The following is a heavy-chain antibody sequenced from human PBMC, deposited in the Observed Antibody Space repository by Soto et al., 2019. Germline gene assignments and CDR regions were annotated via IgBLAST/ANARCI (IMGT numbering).Heavy chain of an antibody. CDR1: RAFINSGGFY. J-gene: IGHJ5*02. V-gene: IGHV4-31*03. CDR2: IFHSGST. D-gene: IGHD2-21*01. CDR3: VRGGIAGHWFDP. Sequence: QVQLQESGPGLVQPSETLSLTCSVSRAFINSGGFYYSWIRQPPVKGLEWLGYIFHSGSTLYTPSLRGRLTLSADTSRNQLSLHLTSLTAADTAVYYCVRGGIAGHWFDPWGQGILVTVSS.